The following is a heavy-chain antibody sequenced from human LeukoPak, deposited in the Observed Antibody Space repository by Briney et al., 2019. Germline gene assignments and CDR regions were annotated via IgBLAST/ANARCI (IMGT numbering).Heavy chain of an antibody. CDR2: IYYSGST. V-gene: IGHV4-31*03. Sequence: SQTLSLTCTVSGGSISTGGYYWSWIRQHPGKGLEWNACIYYSGSTYYNPSLKSRITISVDTSKNQFSLKLSSVTAADTAVYYCAREFRSGNKYFDYWGQGTLVTVSS. CDR1: GGSISTGGYY. CDR3: AREFRSGNKYFDY. J-gene: IGHJ4*02. D-gene: IGHD3-10*01.